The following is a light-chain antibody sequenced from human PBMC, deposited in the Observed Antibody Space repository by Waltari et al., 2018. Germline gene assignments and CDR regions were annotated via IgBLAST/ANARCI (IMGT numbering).Light chain of an antibody. V-gene: IGKV1-39*01. CDR3: QPSYVVPPA. CDR2: GAS. CDR1: ETISNY. J-gene: IGKJ1*01. Sequence: DIQMTQSPLSLPALVGDSVTITCRASETISNYLNWYPQRPGKAPKILGYGASSLQSGVPSRFRVSGTGTDFPLTISSLQPEDSASYYCQPSYVVPPAFGQGTKVAIK.